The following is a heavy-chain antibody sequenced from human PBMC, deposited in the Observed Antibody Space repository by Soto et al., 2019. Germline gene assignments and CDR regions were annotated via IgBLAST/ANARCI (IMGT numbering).Heavy chain of an antibody. CDR2: ISNRGDT. CDR1: GFIVSDTY. CDR3: AREPRYCRGGSCSITGDAYDI. V-gene: IGHV3-66*01. Sequence: EVQLVESGGGLVQPGGSLRLSCTASGFIVSDTYVNWVRQAPGKGLEWVSVISNRGDTHYADSVRGRFSLSRDISDNTLHLQMNNLRVEDTAVYYCAREPRYCRGGSCSITGDAYDIWVQGTMVTVS. D-gene: IGHD2-15*01. J-gene: IGHJ3*02.